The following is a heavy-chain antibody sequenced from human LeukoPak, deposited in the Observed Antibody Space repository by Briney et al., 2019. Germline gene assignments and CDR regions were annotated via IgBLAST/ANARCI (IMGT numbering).Heavy chain of an antibody. CDR1: DGSINSDTYY. J-gene: IGHJ4*02. CDR2: VYSGGNT. Sequence: SETLSLTCSVSDGSINSDTYYWGWIRQPPGKGLEWIASVYSGGNTFYNPSLKSRVTISIDTSKKQFSLKLTSVTAADTAVYYCARDQRSLFDVWGQGSLVTVSS. CDR3: ARDQRSLFDV. V-gene: IGHV4-39*07. D-gene: IGHD1-26*01.